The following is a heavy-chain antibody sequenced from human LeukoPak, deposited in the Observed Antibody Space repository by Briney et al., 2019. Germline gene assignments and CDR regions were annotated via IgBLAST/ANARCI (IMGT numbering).Heavy chain of an antibody. D-gene: IGHD3-10*01. J-gene: IGHJ4*02. V-gene: IGHV1-8*02. Sequence: ASVKVSCKASGYTFTNYGITWGRQAPGQGLEWMGWMNPNSGNTGYAQKFQGRVTMTRNTSISTAYMELSSLRSEDTAVYYCARVYDSGSYSCPHWGQGTLVTVSS. CDR1: GYTFTNYG. CDR3: ARVYDSGSYSCPH. CDR2: MNPNSGNT.